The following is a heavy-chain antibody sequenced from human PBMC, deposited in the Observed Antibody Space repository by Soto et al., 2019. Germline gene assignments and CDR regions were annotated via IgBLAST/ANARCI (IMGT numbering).Heavy chain of an antibody. Sequence: SETLSLTCAVSGGSISSGGYSWSWIRQPPGKGLEWIAYIYHSGSTYYNPSLKSRVTISLDTTKNQISLKLSSVTAADTAIYYCARGHWELAYWGQGTLVTVSS. V-gene: IGHV4-30-2*01. CDR1: GGSISSGGYS. CDR2: IYHSGST. CDR3: ARGHWELAY. J-gene: IGHJ4*01. D-gene: IGHD3-10*01.